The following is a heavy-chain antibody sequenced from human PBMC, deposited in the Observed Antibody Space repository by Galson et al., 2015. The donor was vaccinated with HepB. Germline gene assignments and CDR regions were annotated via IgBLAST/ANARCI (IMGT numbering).Heavy chain of an antibody. CDR1: GYTFTTYA. CDR2: INADTGNT. D-gene: IGHD3-22*01. CDR3: ARGYYDGSAFDL. V-gene: IGHV1-3*01. J-gene: IGHJ3*01. Sequence: SVKVSCKASGYTFTTYAMHWVRQAPGQRLEWMGWINADTGNTEYSQKFQGRITITRDTSASTAYMELSSLRSEDTAVYSCARGYYDGSAFDLWGQGTLVTVSS.